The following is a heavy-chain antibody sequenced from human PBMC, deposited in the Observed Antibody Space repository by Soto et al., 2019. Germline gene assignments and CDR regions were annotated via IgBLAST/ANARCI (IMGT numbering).Heavy chain of an antibody. J-gene: IGHJ4*02. CDR3: ARDAEIAAAGTGYFDY. V-gene: IGHV3-33*01. CDR1: GFTFSSYC. CDR2: IWYDGSNK. Sequence: GGSLRLSCAASGFTFSSYCMHWVRQAPGKGLEWVAVIWYDGSNKYYADSVKGRFTISRDNSKNTLYLQMNSLRAEDTAVYYCARDAEIAAAGTGYFDYWGQGTLVTVSS. D-gene: IGHD6-13*01.